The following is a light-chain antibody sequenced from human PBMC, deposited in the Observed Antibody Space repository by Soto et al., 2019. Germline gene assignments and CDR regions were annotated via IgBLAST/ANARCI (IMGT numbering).Light chain of an antibody. Sequence: DIQMTQSPSSLSASVGDTVTITCRTTLSITTSLNWYQQKPGEAPKLLIYTASSMQSGVPSRFRGSGSGTHFTLTISSLQPEDFGTYYCQQSYTTPYTFGQGTKLEIK. CDR2: TAS. J-gene: IGKJ2*01. V-gene: IGKV1-39*01. CDR3: QQSYTTPYT. CDR1: LSITTS.